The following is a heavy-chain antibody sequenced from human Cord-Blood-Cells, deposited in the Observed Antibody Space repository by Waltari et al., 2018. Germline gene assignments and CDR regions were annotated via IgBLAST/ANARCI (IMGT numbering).Heavy chain of an antibody. V-gene: IGHV4-34*01. J-gene: IGHJ4*02. D-gene: IGHD3-16*02. CDR1: GGSFSGYY. Sequence: QVQLQQWGAGLLKPSETLSLTCAVYGGSFSGYYWSWIRQPPGQGLAWIGEINHSGSTHYNPALKSQVTISVDTAKNQFSLKLSSVTAADTAVYYCARGPVWGSYRYTAPFFDYWGQGTLVTVSS. CDR2: INHSGST. CDR3: ARGPVWGSYRYTAPFFDY.